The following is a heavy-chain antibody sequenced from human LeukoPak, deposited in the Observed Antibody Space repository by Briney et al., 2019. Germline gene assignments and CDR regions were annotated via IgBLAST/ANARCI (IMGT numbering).Heavy chain of an antibody. Sequence: GGSLRLSCVVSGFTFRNHFMHWVRQAPGKGLEWVAFMSPDGRSISYIDSVKGRFTISRGNSNNTLFLQLNSLRAEDTAVYYCARDLSDHWSFDYWGQGTLVTVSS. V-gene: IGHV3-30*03. CDR1: GFTFRNHF. D-gene: IGHD1-1*01. CDR2: MSPDGRSI. CDR3: ARDLSDHWSFDY. J-gene: IGHJ4*02.